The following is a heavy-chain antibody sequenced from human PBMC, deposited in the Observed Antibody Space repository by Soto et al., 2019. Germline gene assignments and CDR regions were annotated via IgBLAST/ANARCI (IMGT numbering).Heavy chain of an antibody. V-gene: IGHV3-23*01. D-gene: IGHD6-13*01. J-gene: IGHJ4*02. CDR2: ISGSGGST. CDR1: GFTFSNYA. CDR3: ARTPSSVAGQSLTFDY. Sequence: EVQLLESGGGLVQPGGSLRLSCVASGFTFSNYAMGWVRQAPGKGLEWVSGISGSGGSTDYADSVKGRFTMSRDNSKNKLYLQMNSLRTEDTAVYYCARTPSSVAGQSLTFDYWGQGTLITVSS.